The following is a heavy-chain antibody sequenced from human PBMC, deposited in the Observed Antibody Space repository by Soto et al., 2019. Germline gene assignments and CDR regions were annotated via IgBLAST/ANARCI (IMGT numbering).Heavy chain of an antibody. Sequence: QVQVVQSGVEVRRPGSSLKVSCKASGDTFKNCVISWVRQAPGQGLEWMGGIIPLFGTTDFAQRFQGRLTITTDESTTTAYMELSRLRSEDTATYYCAAELSFGKLSVVWGQGTTVIVSS. CDR1: GDTFKNCV. D-gene: IGHD3-10*01. V-gene: IGHV1-69*01. J-gene: IGHJ6*02. CDR3: AAELSFGKLSVV. CDR2: IIPLFGTT.